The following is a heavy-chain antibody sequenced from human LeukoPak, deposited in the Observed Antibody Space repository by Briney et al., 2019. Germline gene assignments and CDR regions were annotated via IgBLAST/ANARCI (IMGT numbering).Heavy chain of an antibody. J-gene: IGHJ6*02. D-gene: IGHD6-19*01. CDR3: AKLPPALAVAGTSSYYYYYGMDV. CDR1: GFKFDDYA. V-gene: IGHV3-9*01. CDR2: INWNSGSI. Sequence: PGRSLRLSCAVSGFKFDDYAMHWVRQAPGRGLEWVSSINWNSGSIGYGDSVKGRFTNSRDNAKNSLYLQMNSLRAEDTAVYYCAKLPPALAVAGTSSYYYYYGMDVWGQGTTVTVSS.